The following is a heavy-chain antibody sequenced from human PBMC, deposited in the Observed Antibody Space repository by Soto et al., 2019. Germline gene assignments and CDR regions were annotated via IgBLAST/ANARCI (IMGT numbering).Heavy chain of an antibody. D-gene: IGHD2-15*01. CDR1: GFTFSSYG. Sequence: QVQLVESGGGVVQPGRSLRLSCAASGFTFSSYGMHWVRQAPGKGLEWVAVISYDGSNKYYADSVKGRFTISRDNYKNTLYLQMNSLRAEDTAVYYCAKETYSGPLDSWGQGTLVTVSS. CDR3: AKETYSGPLDS. J-gene: IGHJ4*02. V-gene: IGHV3-30*18. CDR2: ISYDGSNK.